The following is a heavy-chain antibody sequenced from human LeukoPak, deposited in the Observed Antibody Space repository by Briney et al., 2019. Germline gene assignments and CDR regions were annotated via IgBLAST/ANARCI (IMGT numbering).Heavy chain of an antibody. J-gene: IGHJ4*02. CDR1: GFTFSSYA. CDR2: ISGSGGST. V-gene: IGHV3-23*01. D-gene: IGHD3-10*01. CDR3: AKVDPILWFGELWFDY. Sequence: AGGSLRLPCAASGFTFSSYAMSWVRQAPGKGLEWVSAISGSGGSTYYADSVKGRFTISRDNSKNTLYLQMNSLRAEDTAVYYCAKVDPILWFGELWFDYWGQGTLVTVSS.